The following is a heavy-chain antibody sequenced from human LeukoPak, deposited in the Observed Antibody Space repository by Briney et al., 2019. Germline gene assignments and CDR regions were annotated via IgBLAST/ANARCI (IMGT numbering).Heavy chain of an antibody. J-gene: IGHJ4*02. CDR2: ISYDGTNK. CDR1: GFTFSSYG. Sequence: PGGSLRLSCAASGFTFSSYGMHWVRQAPGKGLEWVAVISYDGTNKYYADSVKGRFTISRDNSKNTLYLQMNSLRAEDTAVYYCAKGFGGSTSSYFDYWGQGTLVTVSS. CDR3: AKGFGGSTSSYFDY. D-gene: IGHD2-2*01. V-gene: IGHV3-30*18.